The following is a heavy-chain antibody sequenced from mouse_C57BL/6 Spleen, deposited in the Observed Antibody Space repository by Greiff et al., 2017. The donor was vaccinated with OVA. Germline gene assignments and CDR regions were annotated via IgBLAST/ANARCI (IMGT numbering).Heavy chain of an antibody. V-gene: IGHV1-26*01. Sequence: EVQLQQSGPELVKPGASVKISCKASGYTFTDYYMNWVKQSHGKSLEWIGDINPNNGGTSYNQKFKGKATLTVDKSSSTAYMELRSLTSEDSAVYYCARFGYYWDYWGQGTTLTVSS. J-gene: IGHJ2*01. CDR3: ARFGYYWDY. CDR1: GYTFTDYY. CDR2: INPNNGGT. D-gene: IGHD2-2*01.